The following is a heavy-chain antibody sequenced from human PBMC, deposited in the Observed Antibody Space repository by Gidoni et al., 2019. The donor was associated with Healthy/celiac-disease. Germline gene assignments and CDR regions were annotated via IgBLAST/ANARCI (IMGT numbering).Heavy chain of an antibody. CDR2: ISAYNGNT. Sequence: QLQLVPSGAEVQKPGASVKVSCNASGSTFTSYGISWVRQAPGQGLEWMGWISAYNGNTNDAQKLQGRVTMTTDTSTSTSYMELRSLRSDDTAVYYCARAYGGNPFDLWGRGTLVTVSS. D-gene: IGHD4-17*01. CDR1: GSTFTSYG. J-gene: IGHJ2*01. CDR3: ARAYGGNPFDL. V-gene: IGHV1-18*04.